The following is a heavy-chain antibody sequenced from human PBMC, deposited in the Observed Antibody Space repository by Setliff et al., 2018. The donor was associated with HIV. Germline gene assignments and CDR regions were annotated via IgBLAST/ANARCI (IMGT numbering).Heavy chain of an antibody. CDR3: ARTSTTTGTTLNWFDP. D-gene: IGHD1-1*01. CDR1: GFTLSTYT. CDR2: ISSNIIYI. J-gene: IGHJ5*02. V-gene: IGHV3-21*01. Sequence: GSLKISCADSGFTLSTYTMNWVRQAPGKGLEWISSISSNIIYIYYADSVRGRFTISRDNAKNSLYLQMNSLRVEDTAVYYCARTSTTTGTTLNWFDPWGQGTLVTVSS.